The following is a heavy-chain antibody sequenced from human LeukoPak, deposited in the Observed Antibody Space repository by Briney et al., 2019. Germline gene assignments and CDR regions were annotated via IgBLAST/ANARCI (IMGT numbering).Heavy chain of an antibody. J-gene: IGHJ3*02. Sequence: PSETLSLTCAVYGGSFSGYYWSWIRQPPGKGLEWIGEINHSGSTNYNPSLKSRVTISVDTSKNQFSLKLSSVTAADTAVYYCARDRGAAAGDEIWGQGTMVTVSS. CDR3: ARDRGAAAGDEI. D-gene: IGHD6-13*01. V-gene: IGHV4-34*01. CDR1: GGSFSGYY. CDR2: INHSGST.